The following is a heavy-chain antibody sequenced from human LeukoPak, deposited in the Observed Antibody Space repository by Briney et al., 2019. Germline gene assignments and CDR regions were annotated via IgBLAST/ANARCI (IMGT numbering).Heavy chain of an antibody. D-gene: IGHD6-6*01. CDR1: GFTFISYA. CDR2: ISGSGGST. Sequence: GGSLRLSCAASGFTFISYAMSWVRQAPGKGLEWVSAISGSGGSTYYADSVKGRFTISRDNSKNTLYLQMNSLRAEDTAVYYCAKSWSGTAARPTYYYYYMDVWGKGTTVSVSS. CDR3: AKSWSGTAARPTYYYYYMDV. V-gene: IGHV3-23*01. J-gene: IGHJ6*03.